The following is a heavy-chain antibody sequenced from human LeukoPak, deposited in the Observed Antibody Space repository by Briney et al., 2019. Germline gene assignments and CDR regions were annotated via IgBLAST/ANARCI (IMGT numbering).Heavy chain of an antibody. CDR3: ARGLKSSSSLVYGMDV. Sequence: GASVKVSCKASGYTFTSYDINWVRQATGQGLEWMGWMNPNSGSTGYAQKFQGRVTMTRNTSISTAYMELSSLRSEDTAVYYCARGLKSSSSLVYGMDVWGQGTTVTVSS. D-gene: IGHD6-6*01. CDR1: GYTFTSYD. V-gene: IGHV1-8*01. J-gene: IGHJ6*02. CDR2: MNPNSGST.